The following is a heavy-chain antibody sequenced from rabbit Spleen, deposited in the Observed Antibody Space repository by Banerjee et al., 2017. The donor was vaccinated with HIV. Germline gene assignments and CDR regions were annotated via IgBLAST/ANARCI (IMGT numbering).Heavy chain of an antibody. V-gene: IGHV1S40*01. CDR1: GFSFSSKYF. Sequence: QSLEESGGDLVKPGASLTLTCTASGFSFSSKYFMCWVRQAPGKGLEWIACIYAFSSGYTYYASWAKGRFTISKTSSTTVTLQMTSLTAADTATYFCARTPIGGIDNGMDLWGPGTLVTVS. CDR2: IYAFSSGYT. D-gene: IGHD5-1*01. CDR3: ARTPIGGIDNGMDL. J-gene: IGHJ6*01.